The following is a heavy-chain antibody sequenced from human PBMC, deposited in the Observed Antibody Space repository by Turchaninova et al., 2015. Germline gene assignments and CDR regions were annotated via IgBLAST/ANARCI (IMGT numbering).Heavy chain of an antibody. Sequence: EVPLVGSGGGLVEHGGAWGISCAASGFTFNSYWMTWVRQAPGKGLEWVANIKEDGNEIYYVDSVKGRFTIFRDNAKNLLYLQMSSLRVEDTAVYYCARGWAHYDYWGQGTLVTVSS. D-gene: IGHD3-10*01. CDR2: IKEDGNEI. J-gene: IGHJ4*02. CDR1: GFTFNSYW. CDR3: ARGWAHYDY. V-gene: IGHV3-7*03.